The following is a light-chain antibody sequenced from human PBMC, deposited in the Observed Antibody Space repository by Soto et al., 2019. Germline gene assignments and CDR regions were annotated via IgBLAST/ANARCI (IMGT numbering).Light chain of an antibody. J-gene: IGLJ1*01. Sequence: QSALTQPASVSGSPGQSIAISCTGSSSDVADYKFVSWYQQHPGKAPKLMIYDVSSRPSGVSNRFSGSKSGNTASLTISGLQAEDEADYYCDSYTSSCTYFFGSGTKLTVL. CDR3: DSYTSSCTYF. V-gene: IGLV2-14*01. CDR2: DVS. CDR1: SSDVADYKF.